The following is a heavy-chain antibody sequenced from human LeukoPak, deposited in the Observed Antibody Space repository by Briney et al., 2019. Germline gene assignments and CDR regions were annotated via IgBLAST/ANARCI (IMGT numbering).Heavy chain of an antibody. Sequence: PGGSLRLSCAASGFTFSSYGMHWVRQAPGKGLELVAFIRYDGSNKYYADSVKGRFTISRDNSKNTLYLQMNSLRAEDTAVYYCAKPLLSSGSMPSYWGQGTLVTVSS. V-gene: IGHV3-30*02. J-gene: IGHJ4*02. CDR1: GFTFSSYG. CDR3: AKPLLSSGSMPSY. D-gene: IGHD3-10*01. CDR2: IRYDGSNK.